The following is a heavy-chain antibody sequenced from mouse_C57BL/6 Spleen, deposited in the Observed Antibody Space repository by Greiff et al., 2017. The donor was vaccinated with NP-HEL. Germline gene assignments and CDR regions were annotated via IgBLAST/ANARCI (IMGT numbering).Heavy chain of an antibody. D-gene: IGHD1-1*01. V-gene: IGHV1-50*01. CDR1: GYTFTSYW. CDR2: IDPSDSYT. Sequence: VQLQQSGAELVKPGASVKLSCKASGYTFTSYWMQWVKQRPGQGLEWMGEIDPSDSYTNYTQKFKGKATLTVDTSSSTAYMQLSSLTTEDSAVYYCARGYYCGSGYYLDDWGQGTTVTVSS. CDR3: ARGYYCGSGYYLDD. J-gene: IGHJ2*01.